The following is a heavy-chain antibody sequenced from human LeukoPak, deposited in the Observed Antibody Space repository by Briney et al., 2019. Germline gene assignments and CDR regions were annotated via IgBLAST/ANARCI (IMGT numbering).Heavy chain of an antibody. CDR3: ARDGIVATPLRDYYYYGMDV. CDR2: FDPEDGET. CDR1: GYTLTELS. V-gene: IGHV1-24*01. J-gene: IGHJ6*04. Sequence: ASVKVSCKVSGYTLTELSMHWVRQAPGKGLEWMGGFDPEDGETIYAQKFQGRVTMTEDTSTDTAYMELNSLRAEDTAVYYCARDGIVATPLRDYYYYGMDVWGKGTTVTVSS. D-gene: IGHD5-12*01.